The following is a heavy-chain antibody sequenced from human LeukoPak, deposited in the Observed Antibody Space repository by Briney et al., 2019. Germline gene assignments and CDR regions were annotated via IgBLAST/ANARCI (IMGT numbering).Heavy chain of an antibody. Sequence: PGGSLRLSCAASGFTFNSHWMSWVRQAPGKRLEWVANIKQDGSEKYYVASVKGRFTIDRDNAKNSLYLQRNSMRAEDTAVYYCARVRGAYCGGDCYSNDYWGQGTLVTVSS. D-gene: IGHD2-21*01. CDR2: IKQDGSEK. J-gene: IGHJ4*02. V-gene: IGHV3-7*01. CDR1: GFTFNSHW. CDR3: ARVRGAYCGGDCYSNDY.